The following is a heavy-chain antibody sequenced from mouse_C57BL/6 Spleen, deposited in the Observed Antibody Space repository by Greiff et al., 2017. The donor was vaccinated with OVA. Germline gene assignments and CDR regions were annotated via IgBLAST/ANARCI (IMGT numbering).Heavy chain of an antibody. V-gene: IGHV1-50*01. CDR1: GYTFTSYW. Sequence: QVQLKESGAELVKPGASVKLSCKASGYTFTSYWMQWVKQRPGQGLEWIGEIDPSDSYTNYNQKFKGKATLTVDTSSSTAYMQRSSLTSEDSAVYYCARSAYWGKGTLVTVSA. CDR2: IDPSDSYT. CDR3: ARSAY. J-gene: IGHJ3*01.